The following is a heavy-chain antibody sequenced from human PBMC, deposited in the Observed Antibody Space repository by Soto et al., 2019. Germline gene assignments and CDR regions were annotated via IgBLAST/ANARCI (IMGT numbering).Heavy chain of an antibody. CDR1: GGSISSSSYY. CDR3: ASLCGGTRFDY. Sequence: QLQLQESGPGLVKPSETLSLTCTVSGGSISSSSYYWGWIRQPPGKGLEWIGSIYYSGSTYYHPSVNGRAPTAVDASKNRLSLMLRSVTATHTAVYSCASLCGGTRFDYWGHGTLGTGSS. CDR2: IYYSGST. D-gene: IGHD2-15*01. J-gene: IGHJ4*01. V-gene: IGHV4-39*01.